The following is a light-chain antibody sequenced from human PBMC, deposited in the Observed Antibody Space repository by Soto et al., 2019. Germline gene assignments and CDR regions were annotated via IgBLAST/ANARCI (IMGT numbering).Light chain of an antibody. CDR3: QQYDSSWT. J-gene: IGKJ1*01. V-gene: IGKV3-20*01. Sequence: EIVLTQSPGTPSLSPGERATLSCRASQSVPSNFLAWYQQKPGQAPILLIYGVSRRATGIPDRFSGSGSGTVFTLTISRLEPEDFAVYYCQQYDSSWTFGQGTKVEIK. CDR2: GVS. CDR1: QSVPSNF.